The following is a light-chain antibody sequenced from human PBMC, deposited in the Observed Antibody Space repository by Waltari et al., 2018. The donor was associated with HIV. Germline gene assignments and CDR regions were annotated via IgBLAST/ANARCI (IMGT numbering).Light chain of an antibody. V-gene: IGLV2-23*01. CDR2: EGS. J-gene: IGLJ2*01. CDR1: SSDVGSYNI. Sequence: QSALTQSASVSGSPGQSITISCTGTSSDVGSYNIVSWYQQRPGKAPKLMIYEGSKRPSGVSNRFSGSKSGNTASLTISGLQAEDEADYYCCSYAGRSTLVFGGGTKLTVL. CDR3: CSYAGRSTLV.